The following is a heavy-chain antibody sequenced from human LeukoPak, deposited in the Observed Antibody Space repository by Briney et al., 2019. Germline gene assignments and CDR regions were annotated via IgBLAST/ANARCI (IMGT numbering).Heavy chain of an antibody. CDR3: AKKLLPNCSGGSCYHDAFDI. CDR2: ISGSGGST. D-gene: IGHD2-15*01. J-gene: IGHJ3*02. V-gene: IGHV3-23*01. Sequence: GGSLRLSCAASRFIFSSYAMSWVRQAPGKGLEWVSTISGSGGSTYYADSVKGRFTISRDSSKNTLYLQMNSLRAEDTAVYYCAKKLLPNCSGGSCYHDAFDIWGQGTIVTVSS. CDR1: RFIFSSYA.